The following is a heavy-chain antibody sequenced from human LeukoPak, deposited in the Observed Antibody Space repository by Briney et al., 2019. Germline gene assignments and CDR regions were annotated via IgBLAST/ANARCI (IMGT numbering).Heavy chain of an antibody. CDR1: GFIFRDSG. CDR2: IRNDGTYK. V-gene: IGHV3-30*02. J-gene: IGHJ4*02. CDR3: AREYQKSPWLLPPDY. D-gene: IGHD6-19*01. Sequence: PGGSLRLSCASSGFIFRDSGMHRVRQSPGKGLECVAVIRNDGTYKYYIDSVKGRFIISRDNSKNTLFLQMNGLRVEDTAVYYCAREYQKSPWLLPPDYWGQGTQVTVSS.